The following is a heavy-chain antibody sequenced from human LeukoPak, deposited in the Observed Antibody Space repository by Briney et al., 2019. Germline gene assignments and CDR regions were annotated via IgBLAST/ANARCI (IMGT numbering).Heavy chain of an antibody. D-gene: IGHD6-13*01. CDR2: IRGSGDTT. CDR1: GFTFSSYA. J-gene: IGHJ4*02. Sequence: PGGSLRLSCAASGFTFSSYAMTWVRQAPGKGLEWVSAIRGSGDTTYYADSVKGRFTISRDNSKNTLYLQMDSLRAEDTAIYYCAKDRIAAAGTVDYWGQGTLVTVSS. V-gene: IGHV3-23*01. CDR3: AKDRIAAAGTVDY.